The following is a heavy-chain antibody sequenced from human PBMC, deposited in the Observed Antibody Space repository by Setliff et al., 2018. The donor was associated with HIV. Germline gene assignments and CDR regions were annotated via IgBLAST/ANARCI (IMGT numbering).Heavy chain of an antibody. D-gene: IGHD1-26*01. Sequence: PSETLSLTCTVSGGSISSHYWSWIRQPPGKGLEWIGSIYYSGSTNYNPSLKSRVTISVDTSKNQFSLKLSSVTAADTAVYYCARDSVGATAIDYWGQGTLVTVSS. CDR1: GGSISSHY. CDR3: ARDSVGATAIDY. J-gene: IGHJ4*02. V-gene: IGHV4-59*11. CDR2: IYYSGST.